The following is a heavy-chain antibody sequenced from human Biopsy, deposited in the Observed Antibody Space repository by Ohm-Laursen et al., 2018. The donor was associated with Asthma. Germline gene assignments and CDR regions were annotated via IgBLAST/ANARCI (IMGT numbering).Heavy chain of an antibody. V-gene: IGHV4-34*01. CDR3: ARGPELDV. J-gene: IGHJ6*02. CDR2: TNERGVT. Sequence: GTLSLTCAVYPGSFSGFFWTWIRQSPGKGLEWIGETNERGVTNNNPSLKSRVIISIDTYWNRVSLKLTSVTAADTTVYYCARGPELDVWGQGTTVTVSS. CDR1: PGSFSGFF.